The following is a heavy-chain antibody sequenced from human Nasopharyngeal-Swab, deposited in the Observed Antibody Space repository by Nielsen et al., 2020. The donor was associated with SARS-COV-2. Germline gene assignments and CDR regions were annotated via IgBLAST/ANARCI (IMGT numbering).Heavy chain of an antibody. D-gene: IGHD1-1*01. CDR1: GFTFRDYA. V-gene: IGHV3-23*03. CDR2: IYSGGTTT. CDR3: ARGNWNLDF. Sequence: GESLKISCAASGFTFRDYAMNWVRQAPGKGLEWVSVIYSGGTTTYYGDSVKGRFTISRDDSKNTLYLQLNSLRADDTAVYYCARGNWNLDFWGQGTLVTVSS. J-gene: IGHJ4*02.